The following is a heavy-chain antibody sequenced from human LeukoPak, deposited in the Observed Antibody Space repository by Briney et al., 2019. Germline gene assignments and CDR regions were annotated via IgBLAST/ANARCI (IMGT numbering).Heavy chain of an antibody. CDR1: GYTFTGYY. CDR3: ARSRLLSLYFDY. V-gene: IGHV1-2*02. D-gene: IGHD2-21*02. CDR2: VNPNSGGT. J-gene: IGHJ4*02. Sequence: SVKVSCKPSGYTFTGYYMLWVRQAPGQGLEGMGWVNPNSGGTNYAQKFQGRVTMTRDTSISTAYMELSRLRSGDTAVYYCARSRLLSLYFDYWGQGTLVTVSS.